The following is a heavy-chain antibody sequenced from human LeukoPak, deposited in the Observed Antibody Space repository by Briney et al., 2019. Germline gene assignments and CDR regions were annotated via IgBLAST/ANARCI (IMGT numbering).Heavy chain of an antibody. CDR2: ISSSGSTI. J-gene: IGHJ6*02. V-gene: IGHV3-48*03. Sequence: GGSLRLSCAASGFTFSSYEMNCVRQAPGKGLEWVSYISSSGSTIYYADSVKGRFTISRDNAKNSLYLQMNSLRAEDTAVYYCARDERDYYGSIPDVWGQGTTVTVSS. CDR1: GFTFSSYE. CDR3: ARDERDYYGSIPDV. D-gene: IGHD3-10*01.